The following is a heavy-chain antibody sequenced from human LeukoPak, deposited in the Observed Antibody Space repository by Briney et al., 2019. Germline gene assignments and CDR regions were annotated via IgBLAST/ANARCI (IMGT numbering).Heavy chain of an antibody. D-gene: IGHD6-19*01. CDR2: ISGSGGST. V-gene: IGHV3-23*01. CDR1: GFTFSSYA. CDR3: ARDSSGWYDH. J-gene: IGHJ5*02. Sequence: GGSLRLSCAASGFTFSSYAMSWVRQAPGKGLEWVSAISGSGGSTYYADSVKGRFTISRDNSKNTLYLQMNSLRDEDTAVYYCARDSSGWYDHWGQGTLVTVSS.